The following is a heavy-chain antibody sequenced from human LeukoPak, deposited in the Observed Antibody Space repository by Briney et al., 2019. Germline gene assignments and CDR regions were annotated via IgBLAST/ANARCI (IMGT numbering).Heavy chain of an antibody. CDR1: GFTFSSYA. V-gene: IGHV3-23*01. CDR3: ARGLAAAGDAFDI. CDR2: ISGSGGST. J-gene: IGHJ3*02. D-gene: IGHD6-13*01. Sequence: GGSLRLSCAASGFTFSSYAMSWVRQAPGKGLEWVSAISGSGGSTYYADSVKGRFTTSRDNSKNTLYLQMNSLRAEDTAVYYCARGLAAAGDAFDIWGQGTMVTVSS.